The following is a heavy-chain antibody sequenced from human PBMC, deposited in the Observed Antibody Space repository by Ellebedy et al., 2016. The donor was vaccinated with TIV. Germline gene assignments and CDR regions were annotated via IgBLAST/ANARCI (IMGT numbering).Heavy chain of an antibody. CDR3: ARILRGGSNGDYFDY. Sequence: MPGGSLRLSCTVSGGSISSSSYFWGWIRHPPGRGLEWIGSIFYSGTTYYNPSLKSRVTISVDTSKNQFSLELSSVTAADTAVYYCARILRGGSNGDYFDYWGQGTQVTVSS. D-gene: IGHD3-3*01. V-gene: IGHV4-39*07. CDR2: IFYSGTT. CDR1: GGSISSSSYF. J-gene: IGHJ4*02.